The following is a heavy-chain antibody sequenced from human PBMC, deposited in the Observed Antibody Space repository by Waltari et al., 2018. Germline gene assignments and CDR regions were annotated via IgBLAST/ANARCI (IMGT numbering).Heavy chain of an antibody. V-gene: IGHV4-34*01. D-gene: IGHD6-13*01. J-gene: IGHJ5*02. CDR2: INHSGST. CDR1: GGSFRGYY. Sequence: QVQLQQWGAGLLKPSETLSLTCAVYGGSFRGYYWSWIRQPPGKGLEWIGEINHSGSTNYTPSLKSRVTISVDTSKNQFSLKLSSVTAADTAVYYCARVYRAAAGKGSSWFDPWGQGTLVTVSS. CDR3: ARVYRAAAGKGSSWFDP.